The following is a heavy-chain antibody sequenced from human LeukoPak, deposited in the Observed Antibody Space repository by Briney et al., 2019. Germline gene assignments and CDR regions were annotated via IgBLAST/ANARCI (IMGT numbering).Heavy chain of an antibody. CDR1: GFTFRSYG. D-gene: IGHD3-22*01. V-gene: IGHV3-30*18. CDR2: VSYDGNTK. Sequence: PGRSLRLSCAATGFTFRSYGMHWVRQAPGKGLEWVAVVSYDGNTKYYADSVKGRITISRDNSKNTLYLQMNSLRAEDTAVYYCAKDWATYYYDSSGYYGSDYWGQGTLVTVSS. CDR3: AKDWATYYYDSSGYYGSDY. J-gene: IGHJ4*02.